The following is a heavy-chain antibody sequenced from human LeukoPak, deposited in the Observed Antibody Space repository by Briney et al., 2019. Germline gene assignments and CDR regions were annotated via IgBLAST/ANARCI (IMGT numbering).Heavy chain of an antibody. CDR2: IKQDGSEK. CDR3: ARVASGGWYYAFDI. CDR1: GFTFSSYW. J-gene: IGHJ3*02. D-gene: IGHD6-19*01. V-gene: IGHV3-7*01. Sequence: PGGSLRLSCAASGFTFSSYWMSWVRQAPGKGLEWVANIKQDGSEKYYVDSVKGRFTISRDNAKNSLYLQMNSLRAEDTAVYYCARVASGGWYYAFDIWGQGTMVTVSS.